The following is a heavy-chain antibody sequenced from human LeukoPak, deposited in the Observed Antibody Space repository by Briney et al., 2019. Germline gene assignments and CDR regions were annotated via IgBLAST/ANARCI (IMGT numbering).Heavy chain of an antibody. CDR3: ARHVRFLEWLSSYYFDY. D-gene: IGHD3-3*01. CDR2: IYYSGST. CDR1: GGSISSSSYY. V-gene: IGHV4-39*01. J-gene: IGHJ4*02. Sequence: SETPSLTCTVSGGSISSSSYYWGWTRQPPGKGLEWIGSIYYSGSTYYNPSLKSRVTISVDTSKSQFSLRLTSVTAADTAVYYCARHVRFLEWLSSYYFDYWGQGTLVTVSS.